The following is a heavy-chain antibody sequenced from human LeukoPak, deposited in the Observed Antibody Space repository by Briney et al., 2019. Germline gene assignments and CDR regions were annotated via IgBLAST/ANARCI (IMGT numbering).Heavy chain of an antibody. V-gene: IGHV4-59*01. CDR2: IYYSGST. J-gene: IGHJ4*02. CDR1: GGSISSYY. D-gene: IGHD3-9*01. Sequence: SETLSLTCTVSGGSISSYYWSWIRQPPGKGLEWIGYIYYSGSTNYNPSLKSRVTISVDTSKNQFSLKLSSVTAADTAVYYCASGPYDILTGYYPYWGQGTLVTASS. CDR3: ASGPYDILTGYYPY.